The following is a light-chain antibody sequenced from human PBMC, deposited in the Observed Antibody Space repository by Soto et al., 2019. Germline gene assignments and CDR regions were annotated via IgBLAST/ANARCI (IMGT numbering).Light chain of an antibody. CDR2: DTS. Sequence: NVLTQSPATLSLSPGERATLSCRASESVGDRHFAWYQQNPGQAPRLLIYDTSSRARATGIPDRFSGSGSGTDFTLSISRLEPEDFAVYYCKQYKEWPPFNCGQGTRREIK. J-gene: IGKJ5*01. CDR3: KQYKEWPPFN. CDR1: ESVGDRH. V-gene: IGKV3D-20*02.